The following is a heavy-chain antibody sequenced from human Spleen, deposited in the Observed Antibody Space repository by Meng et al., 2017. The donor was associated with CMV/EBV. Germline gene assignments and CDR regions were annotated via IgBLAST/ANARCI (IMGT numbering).Heavy chain of an antibody. V-gene: IGHV3-30*02. D-gene: IGHD3-16*01. CDR2: IRYDGSNK. J-gene: IGHJ4*02. Sequence: QVQLVESGXGVVQPGGXLRLSCAASGFTFSSYGMHWVRQAPGKGLEWVAFIRYDGSNKYYADSVKGRFTISRDNSKNTLYLQMNSLRAEDTAVYYCAKDSGVMTPGDYWGQGTLVTVSS. CDR3: AKDSGVMTPGDY. CDR1: GFTFSSYG.